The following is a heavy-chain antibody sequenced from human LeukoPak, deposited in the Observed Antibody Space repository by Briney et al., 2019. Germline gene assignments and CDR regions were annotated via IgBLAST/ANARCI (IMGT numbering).Heavy chain of an antibody. D-gene: IGHD2-8*01. CDR1: GFTFSSYA. Sequence: GGSLRLSCAASGFTFSSYAMHWVRQAPGKGLEWVAVISYDGRNKYYADSVKGRFTISRDNSKNTLYLQMNSLRAEDTAVYYCARDRIVLMVYAQYGDWGQGTLVTVSS. CDR3: ARDRIVLMVYAQYGD. V-gene: IGHV3-30*04. J-gene: IGHJ4*02. CDR2: ISYDGRNK.